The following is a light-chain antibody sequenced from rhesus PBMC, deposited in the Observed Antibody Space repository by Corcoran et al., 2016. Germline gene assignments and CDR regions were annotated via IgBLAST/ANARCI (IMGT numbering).Light chain of an antibody. Sequence: QAAPTQSPSVSGSPGQSVTISCTGTNSDIGGYNRVSWYQQHPDKAPKLMIYEISQRPSRVSDRFSGSKSGNTASLTISGLQADDEADYYCSSYAISNTYIFGSGTRLTVL. CDR3: SSYAISNTYI. V-gene: IGLV2-13*03. CDR2: EIS. J-gene: IGLJ1*01. CDR1: NSDIGGYNR.